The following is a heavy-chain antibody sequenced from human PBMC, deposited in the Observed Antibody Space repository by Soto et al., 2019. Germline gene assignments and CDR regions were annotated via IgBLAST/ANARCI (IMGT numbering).Heavy chain of an antibody. CDR1: GYTFTGCS. CDR2: INPNGGGT. D-gene: IGHD1-26*01. J-gene: IGHJ4*02. V-gene: IGHV1-2*04. Sequence: GASAKVSCNESGYTFTGCSMLWARQAPGQGLEWMGWINPNGGGTNYAQKFQGWVTMTRDTSISTAYMELSRLRSDDTAVYYCARQVGALYYFDYWGQGTLVTVSS. CDR3: ARQVGALYYFDY.